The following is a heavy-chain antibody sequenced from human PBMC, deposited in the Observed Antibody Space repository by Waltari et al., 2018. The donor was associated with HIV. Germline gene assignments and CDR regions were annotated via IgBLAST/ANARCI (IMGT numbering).Heavy chain of an antibody. Sequence: QVQLVQSGAEVKKPGASVKVSCKASGYTFTGYDMHWVRQAPGQGLEWMGRINPNNGGTSYAQKFQGRVTMTGDTSISTAYMELSRLRSDDTAVYYCARGDYGSGSYYNRHLFSLDNWGQGTLVTVSS. V-gene: IGHV1-2*06. CDR1: GYTFTGYD. J-gene: IGHJ4*02. CDR3: ARGDYGSGSYYNRHLFSLDN. D-gene: IGHD3-10*01. CDR2: INPNNGGT.